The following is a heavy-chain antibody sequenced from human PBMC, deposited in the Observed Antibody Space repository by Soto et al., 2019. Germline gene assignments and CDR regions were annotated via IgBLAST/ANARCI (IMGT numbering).Heavy chain of an antibody. Sequence: SETLSLTCTVSGGSISNGGYYWSWIRQHPGKGLEWIGYIYYSGSTYYNPSLKSRVTISVDTSKNQFSLKLSSVTAADTAVYYCARLTPGYSSGWFIDYWGQGTLVTVSS. V-gene: IGHV4-30-4*08. D-gene: IGHD6-19*01. J-gene: IGHJ4*02. CDR3: ARLTPGYSSGWFIDY. CDR1: GGSISNGGYY. CDR2: IYYSGST.